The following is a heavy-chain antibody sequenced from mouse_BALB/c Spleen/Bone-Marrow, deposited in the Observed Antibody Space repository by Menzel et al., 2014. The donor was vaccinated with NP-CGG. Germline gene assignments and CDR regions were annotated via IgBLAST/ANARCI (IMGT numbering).Heavy chain of an antibody. V-gene: IGHV6-6*02. Sequence: LVESGGGLVQPGGSMKLSCVASGFTFSNYWMNWVRQSPEKGLEWVAEIRLKSNNYATHYAESVKGRITISRDDSKISVYLQMNNLRAEDTGIYYCTRNWDVYYFDYWGQGTTLTVSS. CDR3: TRNWDVYYFDY. J-gene: IGHJ2*01. CDR2: IRLKSNNYAT. D-gene: IGHD4-1*02. CDR1: GFTFSNYW.